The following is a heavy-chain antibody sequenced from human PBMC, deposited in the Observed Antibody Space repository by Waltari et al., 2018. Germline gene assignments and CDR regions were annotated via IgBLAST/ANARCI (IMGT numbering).Heavy chain of an antibody. CDR1: DGSVSTTNW. CDR3: ARHVGQLVPNDAFDI. V-gene: IGHV4-4*02. Sequence: QVRLQESGPGLVKPSGTLSLTCTVSDGSVSTTNWWSWVRQPPGKGLQWIAEVYHTGSTYFNPSLESRVTISLDKSKNQVFLNLTSVTVADTAVYYCARHVGQLVPNDAFDIWGQGTMVTVSS. CDR2: VYHTGST. J-gene: IGHJ3*02. D-gene: IGHD6-6*01.